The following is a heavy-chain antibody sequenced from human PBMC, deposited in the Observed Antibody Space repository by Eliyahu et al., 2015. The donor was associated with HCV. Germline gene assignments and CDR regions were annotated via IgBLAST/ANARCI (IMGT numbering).Heavy chain of an antibody. J-gene: IGHJ3*02. D-gene: IGHD2-15*01. CDR2: INQDSSEK. V-gene: IGHV3-7*03. CDR3: ARDPGWSAFDI. Sequence: EVQLVESGGGLVQPGGSLRLSCVASGXAFSSTWMSWVRQVPGEGLEFLTNINQDSSEKSYADSVKGRFIISRDNAKNSLYLQMNSLRVEDTAVYYCARDPGWSAFDIWGQGTAVTVSS. CDR1: GXAFSSTW.